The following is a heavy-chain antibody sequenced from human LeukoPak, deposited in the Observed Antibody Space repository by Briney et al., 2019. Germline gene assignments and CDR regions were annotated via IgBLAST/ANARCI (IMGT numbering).Heavy chain of an antibody. CDR2: ISGSGGST. D-gene: IGHD2-15*01. CDR3: AKLIVVVVAATSDY. V-gene: IGHV3-23*01. J-gene: IGHJ4*02. CDR1: GFTFSGYA. Sequence: GGSLRLSCAASGFTFSGYAMSWVRQAPGKGLEWVSAISGSGGSTYYADSVKGRFTISRDNSKNTLYLQMNSLRAEDTAVYYCAKLIVVVVAATSDYWGQGTLVTVSS.